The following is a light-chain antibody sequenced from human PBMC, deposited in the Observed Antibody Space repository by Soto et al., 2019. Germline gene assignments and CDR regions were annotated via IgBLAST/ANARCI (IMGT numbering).Light chain of an antibody. Sequence: EIVLTQSPGTLSLSPGERATLSCRASQSVSSSYLAWYQQKPGQAPRLLIYGASSRATGIPDRFSGSGSGPDFTLTISRLEPEDFAVYYCQQYGSSRPTFGQGTKVDIK. CDR1: QSVSSSY. V-gene: IGKV3-20*01. J-gene: IGKJ1*01. CDR3: QQYGSSRPT. CDR2: GAS.